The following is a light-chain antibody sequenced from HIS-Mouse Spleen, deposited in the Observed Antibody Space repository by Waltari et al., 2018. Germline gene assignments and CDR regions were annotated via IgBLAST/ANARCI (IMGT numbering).Light chain of an antibody. CDR3: YSTDSSGNHRV. J-gene: IGLJ2*01. Sequence: SYELTQPPSVSVSPGQTARITCSGDALPKKYAYWYQQKSGPAPGLVIYEDSERPSGIPERVSGSSSGTMATLTISGAQVEDEADYYCYSTDSSGNHRVFGGGTKLTVL. V-gene: IGLV3-10*01. CDR2: EDS. CDR1: ALPKKY.